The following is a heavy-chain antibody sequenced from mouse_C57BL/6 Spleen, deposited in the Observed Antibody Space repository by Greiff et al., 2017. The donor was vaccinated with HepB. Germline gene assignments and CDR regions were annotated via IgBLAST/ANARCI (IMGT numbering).Heavy chain of an antibody. J-gene: IGHJ2*01. CDR3: ARGGEFITYFDY. D-gene: IGHD1-1*01. CDR1: GYTFTDYN. V-gene: IGHV1-22*01. CDR2: INPNNGGT. Sequence: VQLQQSGPELVKPGASVKMSCKASGYTFTDYNMHWVKQSHGKSLEWIGYINPNNGGTSYNQKFKGKATLTVNKSSSTAYMELRSLTSEDSAVYYCARGGEFITYFDYWGQGTTLTVSS.